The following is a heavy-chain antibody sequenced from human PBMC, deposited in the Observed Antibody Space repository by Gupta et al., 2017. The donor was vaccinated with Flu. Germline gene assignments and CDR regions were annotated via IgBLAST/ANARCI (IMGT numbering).Heavy chain of an antibody. CDR2: KGARDYRR. CDR3: AKQSTDGRSASPEF. D-gene: IGHD3-10*01. J-gene: IGHJ4*02. V-gene: IGHV3-23*01. Sequence: REATGKGLEWVEAKGARDYRRYYTNPVEGLYTISKEFSRNTLSLQMNRLRVEDTVVYYCAKQSTDGRSASPEFWGQGTLVTVSS.